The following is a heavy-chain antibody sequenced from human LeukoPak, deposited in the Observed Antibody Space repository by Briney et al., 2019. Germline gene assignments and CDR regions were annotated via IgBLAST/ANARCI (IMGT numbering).Heavy chain of an antibody. CDR1: GFTFSDYY. D-gene: IGHD3-10*01. J-gene: IGHJ4*02. CDR2: ISSSGSTI. CDR3: ARDYSYGWFGESRGFGY. Sequence: GGSLRLSCAASGFTFSDYYMSWIRQAPGKGLEWVSYISSSGSTIYYADSVKGRFTISRDNAKNSLYLQMNSLRAEDTAVYYCARDYSYGWFGESRGFGYWGQGTLVTVSS. V-gene: IGHV3-11*01.